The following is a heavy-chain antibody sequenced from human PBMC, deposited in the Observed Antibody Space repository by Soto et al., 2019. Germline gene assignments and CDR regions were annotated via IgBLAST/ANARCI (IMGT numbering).Heavy chain of an antibody. CDR1: GFTFSTYA. J-gene: IGHJ4*02. D-gene: IGHD3-22*01. CDR2: ISGSGDST. V-gene: IGHV3-23*01. CDR3: AKDPNYYDSSGLLDY. Sequence: GSLRLSCAASGFTFSTYAMSWVRQAPGKGLEWVSAISGSGDSTYSADSVKGRFTISRDNSKNTLYLQMNSLRAEGTAVYYCAKDPNYYDSSGLLDYWGQGTLVTVSS.